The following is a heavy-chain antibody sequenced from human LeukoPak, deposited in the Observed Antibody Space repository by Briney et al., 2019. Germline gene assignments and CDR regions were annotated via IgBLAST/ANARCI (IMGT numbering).Heavy chain of an antibody. V-gene: IGHV3-53*01. D-gene: IGHD6-19*01. Sequence: GGSLRLSCAASGFTVSNTFMSWVRQAPGKRLEWVSVIYSVGTTYYADSVKGRFTISRDNSKNTLYLQMNSLRAEDTAVYYCARGSGWLDYWGQGTLVTVSS. CDR1: GFTVSNTF. CDR2: IYSVGTT. CDR3: ARGSGWLDY. J-gene: IGHJ4*02.